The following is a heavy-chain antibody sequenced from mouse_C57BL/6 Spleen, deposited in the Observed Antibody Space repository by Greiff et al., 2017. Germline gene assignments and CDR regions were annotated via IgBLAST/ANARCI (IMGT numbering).Heavy chain of an antibody. CDR3: ARRAADYYGSSQSAWFAY. CDR2: IYPRSGNT. Sequence: QVQLQQSGAELARPGASVKLSCKASGYTFTSYGISWVKQRTGQGLEWIGEIYPRSGNTYYNEKFKGKATLTADKSSSTAYMELRSLTSEDSAVYFCARRAADYYGSSQSAWFAYWGQGTLVTVSA. V-gene: IGHV1-81*01. CDR1: GYTFTSYG. D-gene: IGHD1-1*01. J-gene: IGHJ3*01.